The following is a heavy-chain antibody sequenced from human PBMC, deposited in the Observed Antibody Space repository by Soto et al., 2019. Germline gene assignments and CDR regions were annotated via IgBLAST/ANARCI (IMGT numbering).Heavy chain of an antibody. Sequence: GASVKVSCKASGYTFTSYYMHWVRQAPGQGLEWMGIINPSGGSTSYAQKFQGRVTMTRDTSTSTVYMELSSLRSEDTAVYYCASSFVLGYYDSSGYQTEYFQHWGQGTLVTVSS. CDR3: ASSFVLGYYDSSGYQTEYFQH. CDR2: INPSGGST. V-gene: IGHV1-46*01. CDR1: GYTFTSYY. D-gene: IGHD3-22*01. J-gene: IGHJ1*01.